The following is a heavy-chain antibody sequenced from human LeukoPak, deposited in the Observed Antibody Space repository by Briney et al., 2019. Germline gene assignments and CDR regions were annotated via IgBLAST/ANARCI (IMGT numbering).Heavy chain of an antibody. V-gene: IGHV1-2*02. CDR2: INPNSGGT. CDR3: ARDGDYLLLSARYYMDV. D-gene: IGHD2-2*01. Sequence: ASVKVSCKASGYTFTCYNMDWVRQAPGQGLEWMGWINPNSGGTNYAQKFQGRVTMTRDTSISTAYMELTSLRYDDTAVYYSARDGDYLLLSARYYMDVWGKGTTLTISS. J-gene: IGHJ6*03. CDR1: GYTFTCYN.